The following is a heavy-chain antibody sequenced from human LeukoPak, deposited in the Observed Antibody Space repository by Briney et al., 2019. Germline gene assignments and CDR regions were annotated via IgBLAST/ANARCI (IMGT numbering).Heavy chain of an antibody. Sequence: ASVKVSCKASGYTFTDYYMHWVRQAPGQGLEWMGWINPNIGVTNYAQKFQGRGTMTRDTSISTAYMELSRLRSEDTAVYYCARDRPSITGTTLDYFDYWGQGTLLTVSS. D-gene: IGHD1-7*01. V-gene: IGHV1-2*02. CDR2: INPNIGVT. CDR3: ARDRPSITGTTLDYFDY. CDR1: GYTFTDYY. J-gene: IGHJ4*02.